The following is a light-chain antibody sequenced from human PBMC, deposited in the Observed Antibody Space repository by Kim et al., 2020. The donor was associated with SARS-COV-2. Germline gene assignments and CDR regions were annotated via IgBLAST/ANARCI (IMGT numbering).Light chain of an antibody. CDR1: QSVSSN. CDR2: GAS. CDR3: QQYNNWSWT. Sequence: EIVMTQSPATLSVSPGERATLSCRASQSVSSNLAWYQQKPGQAPRLLIYGASTRATGIPARFSGSGSGTEFTLTISSLQSEDFAVYYCQQYNNWSWTFGQGTTVDIK. V-gene: IGKV3-15*01. J-gene: IGKJ1*01.